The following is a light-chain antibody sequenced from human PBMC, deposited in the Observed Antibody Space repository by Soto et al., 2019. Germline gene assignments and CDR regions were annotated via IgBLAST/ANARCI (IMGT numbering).Light chain of an antibody. Sequence: EIVLTQSPGTLSLSPGERATLSCRASQSVSSSYLAWYQQKPGQAPRLLIYGASSSATGIPDRFSGSGSGTDFTLTISRLEPEDFAVYYCQQYGSSPIFGGGTKVEIE. J-gene: IGKJ4*01. CDR2: GAS. V-gene: IGKV3-20*01. CDR1: QSVSSSY. CDR3: QQYGSSPI.